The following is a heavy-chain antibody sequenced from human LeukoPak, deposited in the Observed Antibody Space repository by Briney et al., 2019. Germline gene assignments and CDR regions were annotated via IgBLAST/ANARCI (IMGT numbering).Heavy chain of an antibody. V-gene: IGHV1-69*13. Sequence: GASVKVSCKASGGTFSSYAISWVRQAPGQGLEWMGGIIPIFGTANYAQKFQGRVTITADESTSTAYMELSSLRSEDTAVYYCASFTTRVYYYYGMDVWGQGTTVTVSS. CDR1: GGTFSSYA. D-gene: IGHD1-14*01. CDR2: IIPIFGTA. CDR3: ASFTTRVYYYYGMDV. J-gene: IGHJ6*02.